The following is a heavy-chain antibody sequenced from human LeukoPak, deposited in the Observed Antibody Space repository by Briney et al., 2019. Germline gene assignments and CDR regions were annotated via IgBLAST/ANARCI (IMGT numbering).Heavy chain of an antibody. CDR1: GFTFSSHA. J-gene: IGHJ4*02. V-gene: IGHV3-23*01. D-gene: IGHD3-3*01. CDR2: ISGSGGSI. CDR3: AKHGPSRFLEWLPPYYFDY. Sequence: GGSLRLSCAASGFTFSSHAMSYVRQAPGKGLEWFSAISGSGGSINYADSVKCRFSISRDNSKNTLYLKMNSLRAEDAAVYYCAKHGPSRFLEWLPPYYFDYWGQGTLVTVSS.